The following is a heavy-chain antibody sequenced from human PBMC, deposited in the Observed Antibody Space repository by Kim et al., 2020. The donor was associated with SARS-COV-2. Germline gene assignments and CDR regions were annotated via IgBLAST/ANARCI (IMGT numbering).Heavy chain of an antibody. CDR2: RT. J-gene: IGHJ4*02. CDR3: ARDGLAVAGTD. D-gene: IGHD6-19*01. V-gene: IGHV3-66*01. Sequence: RTFYANSVKGRFTITRDNSKNTLYLQMNSRRAEDTAVYYCARDGLAVAGTDWGQGTLVTVSS.